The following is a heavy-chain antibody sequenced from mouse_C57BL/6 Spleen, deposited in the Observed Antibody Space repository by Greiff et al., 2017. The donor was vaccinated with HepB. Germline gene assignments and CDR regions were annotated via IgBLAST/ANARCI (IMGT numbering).Heavy chain of an antibody. V-gene: IGHV1-42*01. Sequence: EVQLQQSGPELVKPGASVKISCKASGYSFTGYYMNWVKQSPEKSLEWIGEINPSTGGTTYNQKFKAKATLTVDKSSSTAYMQLKSLTSEDSAVYYCARSRGNYVFDYWGQGTTLTVSS. J-gene: IGHJ2*01. CDR3: ARSRGNYVFDY. CDR1: GYSFTGYY. D-gene: IGHD2-1*01. CDR2: INPSTGGT.